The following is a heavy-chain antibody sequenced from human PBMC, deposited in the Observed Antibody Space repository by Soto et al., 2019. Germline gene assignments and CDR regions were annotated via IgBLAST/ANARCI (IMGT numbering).Heavy chain of an antibody. V-gene: IGHV4-59*06. CDR3: ARESYGAYVGYFDP. CDR2: IYYSGGT. D-gene: IGHD2-8*01. J-gene: IGHJ5*02. CDR1: GGSISSYY. Sequence: PSETLSLTCTGSGGSISSYYWSWIRQPPGKGLEWIGYIYYSGGTYYNPSLKSRVTISVDRSKNQFSLKVRSLTAADTAVYYCARESYGAYVGYFDPRAQGIPVPVSS.